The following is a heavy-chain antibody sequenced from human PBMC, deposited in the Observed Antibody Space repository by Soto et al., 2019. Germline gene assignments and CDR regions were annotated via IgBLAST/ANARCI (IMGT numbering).Heavy chain of an antibody. CDR3: ARSYDSSGYYHTPDAFDI. CDR1: GYTLTGYY. D-gene: IGHD3-22*01. Sequence: GASVKVSCKASGYTLTGYYMHWVLQAPGQGLEWMGWINPNSGGTNYAQKFQGRVTMTRDTSISTAYMELSRLRSDDTAVYYCARSYDSSGYYHTPDAFDIWGQGTMVTVSS. J-gene: IGHJ3*02. V-gene: IGHV1-2*02. CDR2: INPNSGGT.